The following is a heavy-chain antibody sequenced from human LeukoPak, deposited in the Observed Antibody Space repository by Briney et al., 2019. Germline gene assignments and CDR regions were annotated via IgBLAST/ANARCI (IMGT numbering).Heavy chain of an antibody. CDR3: ATWGPYCSGGSCYSASDY. J-gene: IGHJ4*02. D-gene: IGHD2-15*01. V-gene: IGHV1-24*01. CDR1: GYTLTELS. CDR2: FDPEDGET. Sequence: GASVKVSCKVSGYTLTELSMHWVRQAPGKGLEWMGGFDPEDGETIYAQKFQGRVTMTEDTSTDTAYMELSSLRSEDTAVYYCATWGPYCSGGSCYSASDYWGQGTLVTVSS.